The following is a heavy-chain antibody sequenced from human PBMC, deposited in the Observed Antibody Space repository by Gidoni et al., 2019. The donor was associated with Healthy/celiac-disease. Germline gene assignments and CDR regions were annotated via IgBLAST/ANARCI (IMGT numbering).Heavy chain of an antibody. J-gene: IGHJ3*02. CDR2: IWYDGSNK. V-gene: IGHV3-33*01. D-gene: IGHD4-17*01. Sequence: QVQLVESGGGVVQPGRSLRHSCAASGFTFSSYGMHWVRQAPGKGLEWVAVIWYDGSNKYYADSVKGRFTISRDNSKNTLYLQMNSLRAEDTAVYYCARDPGGDYPGTYAFDIWGQGTMVTVSS. CDR3: ARDPGGDYPGTYAFDI. CDR1: GFTFSSYG.